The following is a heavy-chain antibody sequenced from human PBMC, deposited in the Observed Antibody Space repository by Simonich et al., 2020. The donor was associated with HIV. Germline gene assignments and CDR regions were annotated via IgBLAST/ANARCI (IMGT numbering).Heavy chain of an antibody. Sequence: EVQLLESGGGLVQPGGSLRLSCAASGFTFSSFAMSWVRQAPGKGRVWVSAIRGSCGSTYYADSVKGRFTISRDNSKNTLYLQMNSLRAEDTAVYYCAKDRYYNFWSGYYDYWGQGTLVTVSS. CDR1: GFTFSSFA. CDR2: IRGSCGST. D-gene: IGHD3-3*01. CDR3: AKDRYYNFWSGYYDY. J-gene: IGHJ4*02. V-gene: IGHV3-23*01.